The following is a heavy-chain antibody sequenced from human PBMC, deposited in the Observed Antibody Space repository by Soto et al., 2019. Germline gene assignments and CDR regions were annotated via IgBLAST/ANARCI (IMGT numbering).Heavy chain of an antibody. Sequence: ASVKVSCKASGYTFTSYAMHWVRQAPGQRLEWMGWINAGNGNTKYSQKFQGRVTITRDTSASTAYMELRSLRSDDTAVYYCARDTTKYYYDSSGYYSFDYWGQGTLVTVSS. CDR1: GYTFTSYA. CDR3: ARDTTKYYYDSSGYYSFDY. D-gene: IGHD3-22*01. CDR2: INAGNGNT. V-gene: IGHV1-3*01. J-gene: IGHJ4*02.